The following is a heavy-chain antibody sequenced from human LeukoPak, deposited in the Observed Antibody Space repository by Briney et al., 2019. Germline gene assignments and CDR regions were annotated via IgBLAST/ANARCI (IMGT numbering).Heavy chain of an antibody. V-gene: IGHV3-15*07. Sequence: GGSLRLSCAASGFTFSNAWMNWVRQAPGKGLEWVGRIKSKTDGGTIDYAAPVKGRFAISRDDSSNTLYLQMNSLRAEDTAVYYCAKFSSGWYVDYWGQGTLVTVSS. J-gene: IGHJ4*02. D-gene: IGHD6-19*01. CDR3: AKFSSGWYVDY. CDR1: GFTFSNAW. CDR2: IKSKTDGGTI.